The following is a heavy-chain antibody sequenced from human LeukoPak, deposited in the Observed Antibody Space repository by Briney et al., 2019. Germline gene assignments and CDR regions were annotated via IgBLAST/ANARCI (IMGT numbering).Heavy chain of an antibody. CDR2: ISYDGSNK. J-gene: IGHJ4*02. D-gene: IGHD5-24*01. Sequence: GRSLRLSCAASGFTFSSSGMHWVRQAPGKGLEWVAVISYDGSNKYYADSVKGRFTFSRDNSKNTLYLQMNSLRAEDTAVYYCANRDDYFDYWGQGTLVTVSS. CDR3: ANRDDYFDY. V-gene: IGHV3-30*18. CDR1: GFTFSSSG.